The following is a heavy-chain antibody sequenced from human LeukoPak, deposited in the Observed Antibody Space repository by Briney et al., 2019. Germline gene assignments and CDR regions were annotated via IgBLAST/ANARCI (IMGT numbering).Heavy chain of an antibody. J-gene: IGHJ4*02. V-gene: IGHV1-18*01. CDR2: ISAYNGNT. CDR3: ARDHSAYSSSWDY. CDR1: GYTFTSYD. Sequence: ASVKVSCKASGYTFTSYDINWVRHATGQGLEWMGWISAYNGNTNYAQKLQGRVTMTTDTSTSTAYMELRSLRSDDTAVYYCARDHSAYSSSWDYWGQGTLVTVSS. D-gene: IGHD6-13*01.